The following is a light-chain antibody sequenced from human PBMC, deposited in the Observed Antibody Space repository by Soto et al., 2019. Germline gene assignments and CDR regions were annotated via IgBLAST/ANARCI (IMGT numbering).Light chain of an antibody. CDR2: GAS. CDR1: QSVSSNH. Sequence: EIVLTQSPGSLSLSPRERATLSCRASQSVSSNHLAWYQQKPGQAPRLLIYGASRRATGIPDRFSGSGSGTEFTLTISRLEPEEFAVYYCQQYGSSTYTFGQGTQVEIK. V-gene: IGKV3-20*01. J-gene: IGKJ2*01. CDR3: QQYGSSTYT.